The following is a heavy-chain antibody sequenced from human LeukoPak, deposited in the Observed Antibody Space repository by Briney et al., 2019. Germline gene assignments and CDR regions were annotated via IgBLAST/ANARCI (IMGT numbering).Heavy chain of an antibody. J-gene: IGHJ4*02. D-gene: IGHD3-16*01. Sequence: SETLSLTCTVSGGSVSSYYWSWIRQPPGKGLEWIGYIYYSGSTNYNPSLKSRVTISVDASKNQFSLKLSSVTAADTAVYYCASGGEDSFDYWGQGTLVTVSS. CDR1: GGSVSSYY. CDR2: IYYSGST. CDR3: ASGGEDSFDY. V-gene: IGHV4-59*02.